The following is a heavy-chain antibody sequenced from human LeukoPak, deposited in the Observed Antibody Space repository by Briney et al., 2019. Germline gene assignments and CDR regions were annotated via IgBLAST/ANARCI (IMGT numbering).Heavy chain of an antibody. CDR2: ISRSSSTI. CDR1: GFTFSSYS. D-gene: IGHD3-9*01. Sequence: GGSLRLSCAASGFTFSSYSMNWVRQAPGKGLEWVSYISRSSSTIYYADSVKGRFTISRDNAKNSLYLQMNSLRAEDTAVYYCAREGGVLRYFDWPSGYFDYWGQGTLVTVSS. J-gene: IGHJ4*02. CDR3: AREGGVLRYFDWPSGYFDY. V-gene: IGHV3-48*01.